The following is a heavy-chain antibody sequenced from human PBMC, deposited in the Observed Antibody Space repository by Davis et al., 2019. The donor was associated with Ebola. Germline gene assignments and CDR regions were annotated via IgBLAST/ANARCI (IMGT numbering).Heavy chain of an antibody. D-gene: IGHD6-19*01. J-gene: IGHJ4*02. CDR1: GGSFSGYY. CDR3: ARHKGIAVAGLDY. Sequence: SETLSLTCAVYGGSFSGYYWSWIRQPPGKGLEWIGEINHSGSTNYNPSLKSRVTISVDTSKNQFSLKLSSVTAADTAVYYCARHKGIAVAGLDYWGQGTLVTVSS. V-gene: IGHV4-34*01. CDR2: INHSGST.